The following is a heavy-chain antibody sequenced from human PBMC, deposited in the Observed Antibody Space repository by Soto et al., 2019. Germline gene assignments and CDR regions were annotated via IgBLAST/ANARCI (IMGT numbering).Heavy chain of an antibody. V-gene: IGHV3-23*01. Sequence: HPGGSLRLSCAASGFTFSSYAMSWVRQAPGKGLEWVSAISGSGGSTYYADSVKGRFTISRDNSKNTLYLQMNSLRAEDKAEYYCAKVMTTETKIYYYYREVGGKGTRVTVS. CDR2: ISGSGGST. CDR3: AKVMTTETKIYYYYREV. CDR1: GFTFSSYA. J-gene: IGHJ6*03. D-gene: IGHD4-4*01.